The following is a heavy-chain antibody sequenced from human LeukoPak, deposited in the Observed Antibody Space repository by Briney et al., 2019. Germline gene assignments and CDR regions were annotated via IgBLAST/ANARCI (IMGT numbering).Heavy chain of an antibody. CDR1: GGTFSSYG. D-gene: IGHD6-6*01. J-gene: IGHJ4*02. CDR2: IIPVFGTA. CDR3: ARDPPGRPYSSSSYG. V-gene: IGHV1-69*06. Sequence: AASVKVSCKASGGTFSSYGFNWVRQAPGQGLEWMGGIIPVFGTANYAQKFQGRVTITADKSTSTAYMELSSLRSEDTAVYYCARDPPGRPYSSSSYGWGQGTLVTVSS.